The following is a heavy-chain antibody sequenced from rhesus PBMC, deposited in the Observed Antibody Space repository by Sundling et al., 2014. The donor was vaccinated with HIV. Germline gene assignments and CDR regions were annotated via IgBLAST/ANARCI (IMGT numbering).Heavy chain of an antibody. CDR2: INSNGGST. CDR1: GFTFSSYY. Sequence: DVQLVESGGGLAKPGGSLRLSCTASGFTFSSYYMYWVRQAPGKGLEWVSTINSNGGSTYYADSVKGRFTISRDNSKNTLSLQMNSLRAEDTAVYYCAKEGDNWNYPYYFDYWGQGVLVTVSS. J-gene: IGHJ4*01. CDR3: AKEGDNWNYPYYFDY. D-gene: IGHD1-26*01. V-gene: IGHV3S42*01.